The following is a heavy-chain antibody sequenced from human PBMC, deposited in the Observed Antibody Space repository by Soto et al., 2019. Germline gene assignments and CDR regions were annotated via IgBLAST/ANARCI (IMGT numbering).Heavy chain of an antibody. Sequence: ASVKVSCKASGYTFTGYYMHWVRQAPGQGLEWMGWINPNSGGTNYAQKFQGRVTMTRDTSISTAYMELSRLRSDDTAVYYWARWGYRSGWYYFDYWGQGTLVTVSS. CDR1: GYTFTGYY. J-gene: IGHJ4*02. CDR2: INPNSGGT. V-gene: IGHV1-2*02. CDR3: ARWGYRSGWYYFDY. D-gene: IGHD6-19*01.